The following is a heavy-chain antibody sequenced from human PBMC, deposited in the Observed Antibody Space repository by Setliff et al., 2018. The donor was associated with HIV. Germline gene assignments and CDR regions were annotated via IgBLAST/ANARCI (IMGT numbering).Heavy chain of an antibody. Sequence: TSETLSLTCTVSGGSISSGNYFWSWIRQPAGKGLEWIGRVSTSGSTKYNPSLKSRVTMSLDTSKNEFSLKLSSVTAADTAVYYCARGQYCGGGSCYSPSYNWFDPWGQGTLVTVSS. D-gene: IGHD2-15*01. V-gene: IGHV4-61*02. CDR1: GGSISSGNYF. CDR2: VSTSGST. J-gene: IGHJ5*02. CDR3: ARGQYCGGGSCYSPSYNWFDP.